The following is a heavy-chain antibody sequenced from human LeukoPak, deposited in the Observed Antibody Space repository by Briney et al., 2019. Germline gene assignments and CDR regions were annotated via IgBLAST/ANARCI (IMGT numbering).Heavy chain of an antibody. CDR3: ARGPYYYDSSGYP. CDR2: INPNSGGT. CDR1: GYTFTGYY. J-gene: IGHJ5*02. Sequence: ASVKVSCKASGYTFTGYYMHWVRQAPGQGLEWMGWINPNSGGTNYAQKFQGRVTMTRDTSISTAYMKLSRLRSDDTAVYYCARGPYYYDSSGYPWGQGTLVTVSS. V-gene: IGHV1-2*02. D-gene: IGHD3-22*01.